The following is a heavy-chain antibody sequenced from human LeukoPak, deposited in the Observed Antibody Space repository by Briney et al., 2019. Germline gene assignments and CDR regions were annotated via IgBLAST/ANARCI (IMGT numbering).Heavy chain of an antibody. Sequence: QSGGSLRLSCAASGFTFSNFLMTWVRQAPGKGPEWVSAISGSGGDTYYADSVKGRFTISRDNSKNTLYLQMNSLRAEDTAVYYCAKGGGYSLHYFNYWGQGTLVTVS. J-gene: IGHJ4*02. CDR1: GFTFSNFL. D-gene: IGHD3-22*01. V-gene: IGHV3-23*01. CDR2: ISGSGGDT. CDR3: AKGGGYSLHYFNY.